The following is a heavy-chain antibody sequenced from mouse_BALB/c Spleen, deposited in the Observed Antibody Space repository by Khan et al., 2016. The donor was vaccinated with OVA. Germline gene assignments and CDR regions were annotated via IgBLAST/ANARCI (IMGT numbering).Heavy chain of an antibody. CDR1: GDSISSGY. CDR3: ARSTYGYAFAY. D-gene: IGHD2-14*01. V-gene: IGHV3-8*02. Sequence: EVQLQESGPSLVQPSQTLSLTCSVTGDSISSGYWSWIRKFPGNKLEYMGYMISSGYTYYNPSLKSRISITRHTSKNQYDLKVNSVTTEDTATYYCARSTYGYAFAYWGQGTLVTVSA. J-gene: IGHJ3*01. CDR2: MISSGYT.